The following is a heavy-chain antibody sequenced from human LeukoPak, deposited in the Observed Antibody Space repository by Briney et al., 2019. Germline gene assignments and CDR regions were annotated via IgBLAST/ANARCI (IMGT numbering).Heavy chain of an antibody. Sequence: SETLPLTCTVSGGSISSYYWSWIRQPPGKGLEWIGYIYYSGSTNYNPSLKSRVTISVDTSKNQFSLKLSSVTAADTAVYYCARYTSSGWSRYYFDYWGQGTLVTVSS. CDR3: ARYTSSGWSRYYFDY. D-gene: IGHD6-19*01. CDR2: IYYSGST. CDR1: GGSISSYY. J-gene: IGHJ4*02. V-gene: IGHV4-59*08.